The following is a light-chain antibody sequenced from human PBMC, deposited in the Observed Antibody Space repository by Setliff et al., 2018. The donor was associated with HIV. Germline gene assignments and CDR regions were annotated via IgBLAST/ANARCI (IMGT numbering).Light chain of an antibody. J-gene: IGLJ3*02. Sequence: QSALTQPASVSGSPGQSITISCTGSRNNIGNYESISWYQQHPGEVPRLILYDVSKRPSGASDRFSGSKSGNTASLTISGLQAEDEADYYCCSYEGSNTWVFGGGTKVTVL. CDR3: CSYEGSNTWV. CDR1: RNNIGNYES. CDR2: DVS. V-gene: IGLV2-23*02.